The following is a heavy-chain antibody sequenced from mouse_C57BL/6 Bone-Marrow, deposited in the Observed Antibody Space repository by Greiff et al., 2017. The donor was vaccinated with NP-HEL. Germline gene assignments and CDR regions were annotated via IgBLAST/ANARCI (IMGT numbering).Heavy chain of an antibody. J-gene: IGHJ3*01. V-gene: IGHV14-4*01. Sequence: EVKLVESGAELVRPGASVKLSCTASGFNINDDYMHWVKQRPEQGLEWIGWIDPENGDTEYASKFQGKATITADTSSNTAYLQLSSLTSEDTAVYYCTTYGYDGFAYWGQGTLVTVSA. CDR1: GFNINDDY. CDR3: TTYGYDGFAY. D-gene: IGHD2-2*01. CDR2: IDPENGDT.